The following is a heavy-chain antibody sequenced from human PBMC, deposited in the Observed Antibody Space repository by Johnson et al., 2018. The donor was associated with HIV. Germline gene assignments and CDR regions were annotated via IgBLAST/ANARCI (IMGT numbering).Heavy chain of an antibody. CDR1: GFTVSSNY. V-gene: IGHV3-11*06. D-gene: IGHD2-15*01. Sequence: QVQLVESGGGLVQPGGSLRLSGAVSGFTVSSNYITWVRQAPGKGLEWVSHIKSDGSYTNYAESVKGRFTISRDNAKNSLDLQMNSLRAEDTAVYYCARDKCSGGSCYDDDVFDIWGQGTMVTVSS. CDR2: IKSDGSYT. J-gene: IGHJ3*02. CDR3: ARDKCSGGSCYDDDVFDI.